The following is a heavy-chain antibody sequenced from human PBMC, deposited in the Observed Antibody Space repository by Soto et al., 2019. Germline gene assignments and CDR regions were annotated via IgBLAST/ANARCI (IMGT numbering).Heavy chain of an antibody. D-gene: IGHD3-22*01. J-gene: IGHJ4*02. Sequence: ESGPTLVNPTQTLTLTCTFSGVSLSTSGLGVGWIRQPPGNALEWLALIYWNDDKRYSPSLKSRLTITKDTSKNQVVLTMTNMDPVDTATYYCARGYYYDSSGYYYEDYFDYWGQGTLVTVSS. CDR1: GVSLSTSGLG. V-gene: IGHV2-5*01. CDR2: IYWNDDK. CDR3: ARGYYYDSSGYYYEDYFDY.